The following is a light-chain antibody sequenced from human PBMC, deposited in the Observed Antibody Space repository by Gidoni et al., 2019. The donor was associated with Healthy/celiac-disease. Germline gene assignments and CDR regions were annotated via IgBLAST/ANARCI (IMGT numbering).Light chain of an antibody. CDR3: QQYYSTPRT. CDR1: QSVLYSSNNKNY. CDR2: WAS. J-gene: IGKJ2*01. Sequence: DTVMTQPPDPLAVSLGERATINCKSSQSVLYSSNNKNYLAWYQQKPGQPPKLLIYWASTQESGVPDRFSGSGSGTDFTLTISSLQAEDVAVYYCQQYYSTPRTFGQGTKLEIK. V-gene: IGKV4-1*01.